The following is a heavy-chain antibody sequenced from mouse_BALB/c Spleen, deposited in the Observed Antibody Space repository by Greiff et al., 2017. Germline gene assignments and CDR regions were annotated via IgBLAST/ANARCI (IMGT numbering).Heavy chain of an antibody. CDR3: ARSATVLDY. D-gene: IGHD1-1*01. CDR2: ISSGSSTI. Sequence: VKLMESGGGLVQPGGSRKLSCAASGFTFSSFGMHWVRQAPEKGLEWVAYISSGSSTIYYADTVKGRFTISRDNPKNTLFLQMTSLRSEDTAMYYCARSATVLDYWGQGTTLTVSS. J-gene: IGHJ2*01. CDR1: GFTFSSFG. V-gene: IGHV5-17*02.